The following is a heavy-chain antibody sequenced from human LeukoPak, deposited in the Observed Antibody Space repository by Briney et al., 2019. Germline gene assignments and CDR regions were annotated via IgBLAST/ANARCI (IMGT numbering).Heavy chain of an antibody. CDR2: MNPNSGNT. D-gene: IGHD4-17*01. V-gene: IGHV1-8*01. J-gene: IGHJ3*02. CDR3: ARPYGDYGGAFDI. CDR1: GYTFTSYD. Sequence: ASVKVSCKASGYTFTSYDINWVRQATGQGLEWMGWMNPNSGNTGYAQKFQGRVTMTRNTSTSTAYMELRSLRSDDTAVYYCARPYGDYGGAFDIWGQGTMVTVSS.